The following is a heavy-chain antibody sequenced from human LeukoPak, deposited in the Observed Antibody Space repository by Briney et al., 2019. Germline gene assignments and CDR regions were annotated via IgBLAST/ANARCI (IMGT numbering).Heavy chain of an antibody. CDR2: INPNSGGT. Sequence: ASVKVSCKASGYTFTGYYMHWVRQAPGQGLEWMGWINPNSGGTNYAQKFQGRVTMTRDASISTAYMELSRLRSDDTAVYYWARGIHPGKLYYDSSRYDYWGQGTLVTVSS. CDR1: GYTFTGYY. V-gene: IGHV1-2*02. D-gene: IGHD3-22*01. J-gene: IGHJ4*02. CDR3: ARGIHPGKLYYDSSRYDY.